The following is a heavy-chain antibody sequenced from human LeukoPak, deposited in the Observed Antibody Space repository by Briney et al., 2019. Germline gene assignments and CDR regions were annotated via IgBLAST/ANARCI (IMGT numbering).Heavy chain of an antibody. CDR2: ISYDGSNK. CDR3: AKVRIQLWAYFDY. CDR1: GFTFSSYA. D-gene: IGHD5-18*01. V-gene: IGHV3-30*04. J-gene: IGHJ4*02. Sequence: GSLRLSCAASGFTFSSYAMHWVRQAPGKGLEWVAVISYDGSNKYYADSVKGRFTISRDNSKNTLYLQMNSLRAEDTAVYYCAKVRIQLWAYFDYWGQGTLVTVSS.